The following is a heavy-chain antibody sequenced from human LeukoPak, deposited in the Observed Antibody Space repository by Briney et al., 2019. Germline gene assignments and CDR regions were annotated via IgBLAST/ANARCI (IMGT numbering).Heavy chain of an antibody. D-gene: IGHD5-12*01. Sequence: ASVKVSCKASGGTFSSYAISWVRQAPGQGLEWMGWINTNTGNPTYAQGFTGRFVFSLDTSVSTAYLQISSLKAEDTAVYYCARGPIVATENWFDPWGQGTLVTVSS. J-gene: IGHJ5*02. CDR2: INTNTGNP. CDR3: ARGPIVATENWFDP. CDR1: GGTFSSYA. V-gene: IGHV7-4-1*02.